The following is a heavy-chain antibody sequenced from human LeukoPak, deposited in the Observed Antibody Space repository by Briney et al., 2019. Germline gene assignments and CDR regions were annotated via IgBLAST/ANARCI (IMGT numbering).Heavy chain of an antibody. D-gene: IGHD4-17*01. CDR3: AHSRLDYGGNPERYFQH. CDR2: IYWNDDK. J-gene: IGHJ1*01. Sequence: SGPTLVNPTQTLTLTCTFSGFSLSTSGVGVGWIRQPPGKALEWLALIYWNDDKRYSPSLKSRLTITKDTSKNQVVLTMTNMDPVDTATYYCAHSRLDYGGNPERYFQHWGQGTLVTVSS. V-gene: IGHV2-5*01. CDR1: GFSLSTSGVG.